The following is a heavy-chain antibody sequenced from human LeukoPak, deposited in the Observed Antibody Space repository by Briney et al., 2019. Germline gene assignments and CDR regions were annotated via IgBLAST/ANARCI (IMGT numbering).Heavy chain of an antibody. CDR1: GGSFSGYY. CDR2: INHSGST. V-gene: IGHV4-34*01. Sequence: SETLSLTCAVYGGSFSGYYWSWIRQPPGKGLEWIGEINHSGSTNYNPSLKSRVTISVDTSKNQFSLKLSSVTAADTAVYYCARVLSRVTMIVVVINDAFDIWGQGTMVTVSS. J-gene: IGHJ3*02. D-gene: IGHD3-22*01. CDR3: ARVLSRVTMIVVVINDAFDI.